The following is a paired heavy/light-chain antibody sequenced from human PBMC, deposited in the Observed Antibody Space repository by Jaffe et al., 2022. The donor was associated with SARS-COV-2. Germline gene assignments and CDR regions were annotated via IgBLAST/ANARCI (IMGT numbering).Heavy chain of an antibody. Sequence: QVQLVESGGGVVQPGRSLRLSCAASGFTFSNYGMHWVRQAPGKGLEWVAVISYDGSNKYYGDSVKGRFTISRDNSKNTLYLQMDSLRTEDTAVYYCAKDLTNSWIGEKWFDPGGQGTRVTVSS. CDR1: GFTFSNYG. V-gene: IGHV3-30*18. CDR2: ISYDGSNK. D-gene: IGHD3-10*01. CDR3: AKDLTNSWIGEKWFDP. J-gene: IGHJ5*02.
Light chain of an antibody. CDR1: QSISR. V-gene: IGKV1-5*03. Sequence: DIQMTQSPSTLSASVGDRVTISCRASQSISRLAWYQQKPGKAPKLLIYKASNLESGVPSRFSGSGSGTEFTLTISSLQPDDIASYYCQQSNGYPLTFGGGTKVEIK. J-gene: IGKJ4*01. CDR2: KAS. CDR3: QQSNGYPLT.